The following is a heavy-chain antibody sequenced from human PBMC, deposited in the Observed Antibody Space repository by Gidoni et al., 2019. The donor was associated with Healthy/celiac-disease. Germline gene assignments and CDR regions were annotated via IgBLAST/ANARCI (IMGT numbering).Heavy chain of an antibody. CDR2: IGWYSGSI. J-gene: IGHJ4*02. CDR1: VFSFDDYA. D-gene: IGHD4-17*01. Sequence: VQLVESGGGLVLPCRSLRLSCAASVFSFDDYAMHWVRQAPGKGLEWGVGIGWYSGSIGYADSVKGRFTISRDNAKNSLYLQMNSLRAEDTALYYCAKDLDYGDYGRYFDYWGQGTLVTVS. V-gene: IGHV3-9*01. CDR3: AKDLDYGDYGRYFDY.